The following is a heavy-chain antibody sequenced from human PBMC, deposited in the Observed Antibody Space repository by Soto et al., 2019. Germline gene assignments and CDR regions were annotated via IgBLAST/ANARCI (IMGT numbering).Heavy chain of an antibody. J-gene: IGHJ4*02. CDR3: TRVLTTERVFDY. CDR2: INPSGGST. V-gene: IGHV1-46*03. D-gene: IGHD4-4*01. CDR1: GYTFTSYY. Sequence: QVQLVQSGAEVKKPGASVKVSCKASGYTFTSYYMHWVRQAPGQGLEWMGIINPSGGSTSYAQKFQCTVTMTWDTSTNAYHMELSSLRSDDTAVYYCTRVLTTERVFDYWGQGTLVTVSS.